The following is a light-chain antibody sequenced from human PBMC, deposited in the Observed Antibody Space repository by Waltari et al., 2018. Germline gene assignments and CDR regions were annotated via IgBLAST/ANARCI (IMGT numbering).Light chain of an antibody. CDR3: HQYGSSPT. J-gene: IGKJ1*01. Sequence: EIVLTQSPGTLSLSPGEIATLSCRASQSIPGPSLAWYQQKPGQAPRLLMYGISKRATGIPDRFSGSGSGTDFTLTISRLEPEDFAVYYCHQYGSSPTFGQGTKVEIK. CDR2: GIS. CDR1: QSIPGPS. V-gene: IGKV3-20*01.